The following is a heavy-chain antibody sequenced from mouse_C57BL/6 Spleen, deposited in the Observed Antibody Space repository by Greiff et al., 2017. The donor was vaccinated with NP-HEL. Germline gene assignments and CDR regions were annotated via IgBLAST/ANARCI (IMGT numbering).Heavy chain of an antibody. CDR3: AREGYYGSRGYFDY. J-gene: IGHJ2*01. CDR1: GFTFSSYA. D-gene: IGHD1-1*01. V-gene: IGHV5-4*01. Sequence: EVKLMESGGGLVKPGGSLKLSCAASGFTFSSYAMSWVRQTPEKRLEWVATISDGGSYTYYPDNVKGRFTISRDNAKNNLYLQMSHLKSEDTAMYYCAREGYYGSRGYFDYWGQGTTLTVSS. CDR2: ISDGGSYT.